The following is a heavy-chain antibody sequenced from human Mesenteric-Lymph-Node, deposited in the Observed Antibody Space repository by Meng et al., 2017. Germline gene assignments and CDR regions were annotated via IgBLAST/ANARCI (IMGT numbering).Heavy chain of an antibody. V-gene: IGHV4-30-4*01. Sequence: QVHLQASGPGLVKPSQTPSLTCTVSGGSISSSNYYWSWIRQPPGKGLEWIGYIHYSGTTYYNPSLKSRIAIPLDTSKNQFSLNLNSVTAADAAVYYCARDSPGGYGYFDSWGQGTLVTGSS. CDR1: GGSISSSNYY. J-gene: IGHJ4*02. CDR3: ARDSPGGYGYFDS. D-gene: IGHD5-12*01. CDR2: IHYSGTT.